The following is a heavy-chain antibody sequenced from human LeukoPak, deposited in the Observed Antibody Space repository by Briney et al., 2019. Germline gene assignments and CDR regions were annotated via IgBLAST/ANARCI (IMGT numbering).Heavy chain of an antibody. Sequence: GGSLRLSCAASGFTFSSYAMSWVRQAPGKGLEYVSAISSNGGSTYYANSVKGRFTISRDNSKNTLYLQMGSLRAEDMAVYYCARAMRGNGKYYFDYWGQGTLVTVSS. CDR3: ARAMRGNGKYYFDY. V-gene: IGHV3-64*01. CDR1: GFTFSSYA. CDR2: ISSNGGST. D-gene: IGHD3-10*01. J-gene: IGHJ4*02.